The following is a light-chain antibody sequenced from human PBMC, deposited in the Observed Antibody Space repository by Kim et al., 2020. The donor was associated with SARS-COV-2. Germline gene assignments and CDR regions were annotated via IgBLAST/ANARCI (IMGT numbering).Light chain of an antibody. J-gene: IGKJ4*01. CDR2: ETS. CDR3: QQRYNWPLT. Sequence: EIVLTQYPATLSLSPGERATLSCRASQSVGNSLAWFQQKPGQAPRLLIFETSNRATGIPARFSGSGSGTAFTLTISSLETEDFAVYYCQQRYNWPLTFGGGTKVDIK. CDR1: QSVGNS. V-gene: IGKV3-11*01.